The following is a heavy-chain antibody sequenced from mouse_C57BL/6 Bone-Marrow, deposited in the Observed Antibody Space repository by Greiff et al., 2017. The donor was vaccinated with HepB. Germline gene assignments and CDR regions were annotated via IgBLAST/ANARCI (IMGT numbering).Heavy chain of an antibody. CDR3: ARVIYYDYDVGNYYAMDY. Sequence: QVQLQQSGPELVKPGASVKISCKASGYAFSSSWMNWVKQRPGKGLEWIGRIYPGDGDTNYNGKFKGKATLTADKSSSTAYMQLSSLTSEDSAVYFCARVIYYDYDVGNYYAMDYWGQGTSVTVSS. CDR2: IYPGDGDT. D-gene: IGHD2-4*01. J-gene: IGHJ4*01. V-gene: IGHV1-82*01. CDR1: GYAFSSSW.